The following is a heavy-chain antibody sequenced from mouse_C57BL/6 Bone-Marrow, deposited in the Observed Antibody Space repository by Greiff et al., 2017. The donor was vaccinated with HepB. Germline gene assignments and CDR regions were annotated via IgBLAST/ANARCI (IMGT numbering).Heavy chain of an antibody. Sequence: VKLMELGPGLVAPSQSLSITCTVSGFPFTSYGVSWVRQPPGKCLEWLGVIWGNGCKNYHSAHISRLSISKDNSKRQGYLKLNSLQTEDTDTYYCAIAAMGYWGKGTSVTVSS. CDR1: GFPFTSYG. CDR2: IWGNGCK. J-gene: IGHJ4*01. CDR3: AIAAMGY. V-gene: IGHV2-3*01.